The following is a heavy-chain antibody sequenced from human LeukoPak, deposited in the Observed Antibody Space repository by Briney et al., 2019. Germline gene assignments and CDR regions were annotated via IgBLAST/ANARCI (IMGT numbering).Heavy chain of an antibody. D-gene: IGHD3-22*01. CDR3: ARLDDSSGYYYHFDF. Sequence: GESLKISCQGSGYSFLNYWIGWVRQLPGKGLEWMGTVHPSDSDTRYSPSFQGQFTMSADRSISTAYLQWSSLKASDTAMFYCARLDDSSGYYYHFDFWGQGTLVTASS. CDR1: GYSFLNYW. V-gene: IGHV5-51*01. CDR2: VHPSDSDT. J-gene: IGHJ4*02.